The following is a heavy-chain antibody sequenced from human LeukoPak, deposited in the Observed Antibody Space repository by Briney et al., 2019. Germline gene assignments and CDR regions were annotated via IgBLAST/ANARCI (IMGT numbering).Heavy chain of an antibody. CDR2: ISSSSSTI. Sequence: GGSLRLSCAASGFTFSSYSMNWVRQAPGKGLEWVSYISSSSSTIYYADSVKGRFTISRDNAKNSLYLQMNSLRAEDTAVYYCAREVSGSLSYYYYMGVWGKGTTVTVSS. J-gene: IGHJ6*03. CDR1: GFTFSSYS. V-gene: IGHV3-48*04. CDR3: AREVSGSLSYYYYMGV. D-gene: IGHD1-26*01.